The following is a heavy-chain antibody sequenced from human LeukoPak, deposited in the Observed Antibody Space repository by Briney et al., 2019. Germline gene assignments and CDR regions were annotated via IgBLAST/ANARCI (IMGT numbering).Heavy chain of an antibody. CDR1: GFTCSTYA. CDR3: AKASVATSWFYDAFDI. J-gene: IGHJ3*02. CDR2: ISGWGDST. Sequence: GGSLRLSCAASGFTCSTYAMNWVRLTPGKALEGVSAISGWGDSTYHADSVKGRFTISRDNSKNTRYLQMNSLRADDTAVYYCAKASVATSWFYDAFDIWGQGTMVTVSS. D-gene: IGHD2-2*01. V-gene: IGHV3-23*01.